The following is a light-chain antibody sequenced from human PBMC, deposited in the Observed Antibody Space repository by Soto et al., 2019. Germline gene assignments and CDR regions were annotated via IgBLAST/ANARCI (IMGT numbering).Light chain of an antibody. Sequence: QSVLTQPPSVSGAPGQRVTISCTGSSSNIGAGYDVHWYQQLPGTAPKLLIYANINRPAGVPDRFSGAKSGTSASLAITGLQAEDEADYYCQCFDSSPSGYVFGTGTKLTVL. CDR3: QCFDSSPSGYV. CDR2: ANI. CDR1: SSNIGAGYD. V-gene: IGLV1-40*01. J-gene: IGLJ1*01.